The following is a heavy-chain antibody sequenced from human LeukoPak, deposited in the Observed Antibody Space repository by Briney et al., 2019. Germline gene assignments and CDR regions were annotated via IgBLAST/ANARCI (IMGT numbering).Heavy chain of an antibody. CDR1: GGSISSYY. J-gene: IGHJ5*02. D-gene: IGHD4-17*01. CDR2: IYTSGST. CDR3: ARGNDYGDYNWFDP. Sequence: PSETLSLTCTVSGGSISSYYWSWIRQPAGKGLEWIGRIYTSGSTYYNPSLKSRVTRSVDTSKNQFSLKLSSVTAADTAVYYCARGNDYGDYNWFDPWGQGTLVTASS. V-gene: IGHV4-4*07.